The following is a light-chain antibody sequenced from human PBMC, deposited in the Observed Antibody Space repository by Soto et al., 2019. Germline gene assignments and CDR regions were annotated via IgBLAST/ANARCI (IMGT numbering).Light chain of an antibody. Sequence: QSVLTQPLSASGSPGQSVTISCTGTSSDVGAYNYVSWYQQHPGQAPKLLIYEVVKRPSGVPDRFSGSKSGNTASLTVSGLHAEDEADYYCSSFAGSNNYLLFGGGTQLTVL. J-gene: IGLJ2*01. CDR3: SSFAGSNNYLL. CDR1: SSDVGAYNY. CDR2: EVV. V-gene: IGLV2-8*01.